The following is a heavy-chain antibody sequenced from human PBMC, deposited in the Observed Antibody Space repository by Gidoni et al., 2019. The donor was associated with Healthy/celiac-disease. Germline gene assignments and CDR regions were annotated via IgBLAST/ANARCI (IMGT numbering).Heavy chain of an antibody. Sequence: CPASGFTVSSNYMSWVRQAPGKGLEWVSVIYSGGSTYYADSVKGRFTISRDNSKNTLYLQMNSLRAEDTAVYYCARDLHLGGDYDFNYFDYWGQGTLVTVSS. V-gene: IGHV3-66*01. CDR2: IYSGGST. D-gene: IGHD5-12*01. CDR1: GFTVSSNY. J-gene: IGHJ4*02. CDR3: ARDLHLGGDYDFNYFDY.